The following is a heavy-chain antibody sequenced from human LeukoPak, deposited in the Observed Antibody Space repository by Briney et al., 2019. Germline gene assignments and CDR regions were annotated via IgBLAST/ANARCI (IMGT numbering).Heavy chain of an antibody. J-gene: IGHJ5*02. CDR1: GYTFTNYD. V-gene: IGHV1-8*03. Sequence: ASVKVSCKASGYTFTNYDINWVRQATGQGLEWMGWMNPNSGNTGYAQKFQGRVFISRNTSISTAYMELSSLRSEDTAVYYCAREWGDGGPANWFDPWGQGTLVTVSS. D-gene: IGHD1-26*01. CDR3: AREWGDGGPANWFDP. CDR2: MNPNSGNT.